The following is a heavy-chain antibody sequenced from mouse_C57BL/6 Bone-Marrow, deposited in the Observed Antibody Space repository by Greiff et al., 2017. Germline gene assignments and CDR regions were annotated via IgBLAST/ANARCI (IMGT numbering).Heavy chain of an antibody. J-gene: IGHJ4*01. CDR3: APVVNAMDY. Sequence: QVQLQQSGAELARPGASVKLSCKASGYTFTSYGISWVKQRTGQGLEWIGEISPRSGNTYYNEKFKGKATLTADKSSSTAYMELRSLTSEDSAVYFCAPVVNAMDYWGQGTSVTVSS. V-gene: IGHV1-81*01. CDR1: GYTFTSYG. D-gene: IGHD1-1*01. CDR2: ISPRSGNT.